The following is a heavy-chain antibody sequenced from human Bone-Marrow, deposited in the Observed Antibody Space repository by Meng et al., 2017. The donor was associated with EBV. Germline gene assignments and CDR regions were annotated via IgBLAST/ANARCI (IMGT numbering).Heavy chain of an antibody. V-gene: IGHV6-1*01. J-gene: IGHJ4*02. Sequence: QVQLQQSGPGLVTPSQTRPLPCAISGDSVSSNSAAWNWIRQSPSRGLEWLGRTYYRSKWYNDYAVSVKSRITINPDTSKNQFSLQLNSVTPEDTAVYYCAREVHYYDSSGPLDYWGQGTLVTVSS. D-gene: IGHD3-22*01. CDR3: AREVHYYDSSGPLDY. CDR2: TYYRSKWYN. CDR1: GDSVSSNSAA.